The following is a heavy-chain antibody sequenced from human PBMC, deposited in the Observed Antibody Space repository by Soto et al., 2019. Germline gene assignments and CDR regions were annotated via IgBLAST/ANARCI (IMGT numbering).Heavy chain of an antibody. CDR3: AREGYSSSGYAWGAFDI. J-gene: IGHJ3*02. D-gene: IGHD6-13*01. Sequence: SETLSLTCAVSGGSISSGGYSWSWIRQPPGKGLEWIGYIYYSGGTNYNPSLKSRVTISVDTSKNQFSLKLSSVTAADTAVYYWAREGYSSSGYAWGAFDIWGKGTMVPVSS. V-gene: IGHV4-61*08. CDR1: GGSISSGGYS. CDR2: IYYSGGT.